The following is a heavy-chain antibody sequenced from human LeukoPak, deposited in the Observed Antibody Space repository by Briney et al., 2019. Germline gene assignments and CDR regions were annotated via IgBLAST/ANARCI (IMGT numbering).Heavy chain of an antibody. Sequence: ASVKVSCKASGYTFTSYGISWVRQAPGQGLEWMGWISAYNGNTNYAQKLQGRVTMTTDTSTSTAYMELRSLRSDDTAVYYCAREDPSREQPPFDPWGQGTLVTVSS. CDR3: AREDPSREQPPFDP. V-gene: IGHV1-18*01. CDR2: ISAYNGNT. CDR1: GYTFTSYG. D-gene: IGHD6-13*01. J-gene: IGHJ5*02.